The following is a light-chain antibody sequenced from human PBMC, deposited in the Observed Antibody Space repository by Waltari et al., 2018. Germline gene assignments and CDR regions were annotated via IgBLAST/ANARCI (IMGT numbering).Light chain of an antibody. CDR1: ASVRSTY. CDR2: STS. CDR3: QLFGRSTGT. J-gene: IGKJ1*01. Sequence: EIVLTQSPGTLSLSPGERATPPWRASASVRSTYIAWYQQKPGQAPSPLIYSTSTRATANPDRFSGSGSGRDYTLTISGLEPEDLAVYYCQLFGRSTGTFGQGTKVEIK. V-gene: IGKV3-20*01.